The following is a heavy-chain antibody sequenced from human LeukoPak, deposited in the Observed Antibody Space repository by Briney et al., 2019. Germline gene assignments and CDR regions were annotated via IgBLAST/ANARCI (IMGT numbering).Heavy chain of an antibody. CDR2: IRSKAYGGTT. CDR3: TRDSPHVSEGY. V-gene: IGHV3-49*04. Sequence: GGSLRLSCTTSGFIFGDYAMSWVRQAPGKGLQWVGFIRSKAYGGTTEYAASVEGRFTVQRDDSKNHAHLQMNSLTTEDTAVYYCTRDSPHVSEGYWGQGTLVTVSS. J-gene: IGHJ4*02. CDR1: GFIFGDYA. D-gene: IGHD2/OR15-2a*01.